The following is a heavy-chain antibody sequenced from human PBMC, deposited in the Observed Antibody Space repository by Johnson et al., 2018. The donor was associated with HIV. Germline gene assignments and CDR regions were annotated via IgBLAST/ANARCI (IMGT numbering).Heavy chain of an antibody. D-gene: IGHD6-6*01. V-gene: IGHV3-23*04. Sequence: VQLVESGGGLVQPGGSLRLSSAASGFTFSSYAMSCVRQAPGTGLEWVSAISGSGGSTYYADYVQGRFTSSRDNSKNTRYLQMNSLRAEDTAVYYCAKVRVIIAAPRGGAFDIWGQGTMVTVSS. CDR3: AKVRVIIAAPRGGAFDI. CDR1: GFTFSSYA. J-gene: IGHJ3*02. CDR2: ISGSGGST.